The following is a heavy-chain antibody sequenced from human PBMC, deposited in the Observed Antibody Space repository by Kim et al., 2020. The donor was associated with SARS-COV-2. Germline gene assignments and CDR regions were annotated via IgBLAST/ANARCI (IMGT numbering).Heavy chain of an antibody. Sequence: YAGSVKGRFTISRHKSKQTMYLQMNSLGAEDTAVYYCAKGSGSYYSYFDYWGQGTLVTVSS. V-gene: IGHV3-30*02. CDR3: AKGSGSYYSYFDY. D-gene: IGHD3-10*01. J-gene: IGHJ4*02.